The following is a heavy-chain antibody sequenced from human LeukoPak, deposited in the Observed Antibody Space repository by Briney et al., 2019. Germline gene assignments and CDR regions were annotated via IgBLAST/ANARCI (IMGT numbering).Heavy chain of an antibody. CDR2: IIPIFGTA. V-gene: IGHV1-69*05. J-gene: IGHJ5*02. CDR3: ARGGFGPTYYDFWSGYDNWFDP. CDR1: GGPFSSYA. D-gene: IGHD3-3*01. Sequence: GPSVKVPCKGCGGPFSSYAISWVRKPPGPGLKWMGRIIPIFGTANYAQKFQGRVTITTDEYTRTAYMELSSLRSEDTAVYYCARGGFGPTYYDFWSGYDNWFDPWGQGTLVTVSS.